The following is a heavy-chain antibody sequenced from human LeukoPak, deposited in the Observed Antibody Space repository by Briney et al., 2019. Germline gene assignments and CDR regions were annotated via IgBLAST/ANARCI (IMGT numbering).Heavy chain of an antibody. CDR1: GFTFDDYG. CDR3: ARDSSPRYSGYDWVF. CDR2: INQDGSQT. Sequence: RPGGSLRLSCAASGFTFDDYGMSWVRQAPGKGLEWLANINQDGSQTSYVDSVRGRFTVSRDNAKNSLYLQMNSLRADDTAVYYCARDSSPRYSGYDWVFWGRGTLVTVSS. D-gene: IGHD5-12*01. V-gene: IGHV3-7*01. J-gene: IGHJ4*02.